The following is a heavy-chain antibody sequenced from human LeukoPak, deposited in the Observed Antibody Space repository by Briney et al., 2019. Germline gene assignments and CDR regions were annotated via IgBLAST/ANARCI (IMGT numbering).Heavy chain of an antibody. Sequence: GGSLRLSCAASGFTFSDYYMSWIRQAPGKGLEWVSYISSSGSTIYYADSVKGRFTISRDNAKNSLYLQMNSLRAEDTAVYYCARDSSTIAYYYDSSGSRPRPNWFDPWGQGTLVTVSS. CDR3: ARDSSTIAYYYDSSGSRPRPNWFDP. V-gene: IGHV3-11*04. CDR2: ISSSGSTI. D-gene: IGHD3-22*01. J-gene: IGHJ5*02. CDR1: GFTFSDYY.